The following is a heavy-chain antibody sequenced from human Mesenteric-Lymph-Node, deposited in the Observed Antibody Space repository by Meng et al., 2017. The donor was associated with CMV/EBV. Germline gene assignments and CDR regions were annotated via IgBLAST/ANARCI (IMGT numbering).Heavy chain of an antibody. CDR2: IYRSGST. Sequence: CAGSGGSISSGGYSWSWVRQPPGKGLEWIGYIYRSGSTYYNPSLKSRVTISVDRSKNQFSLKLSSVTAADTAAYYCARVGYRTTYFDYWGQGTLVTVSS. CDR1: GGSISSGGYS. CDR3: ARVGYRTTYFDY. J-gene: IGHJ4*02. V-gene: IGHV4-30-2*01. D-gene: IGHD5-24*01.